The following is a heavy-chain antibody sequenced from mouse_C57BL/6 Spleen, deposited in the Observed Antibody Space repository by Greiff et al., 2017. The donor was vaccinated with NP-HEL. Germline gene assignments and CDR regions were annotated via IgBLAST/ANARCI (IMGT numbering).Heavy chain of an antibody. D-gene: IGHD1-1*01. CDR1: GFTFSDYG. Sequence: EVQGVESGGGLVKPGGSLKLSCAASGFTFSDYGMHWVRQAPEKGLKWVAYISSGSSTIYYADTVKGRFTISRDNAKNTLFLQMTSLRSEDTAMYYCARGYYGSLYWYFDVWGTGTTVTVSS. V-gene: IGHV5-17*01. J-gene: IGHJ1*03. CDR2: ISSGSSTI. CDR3: ARGYYGSLYWYFDV.